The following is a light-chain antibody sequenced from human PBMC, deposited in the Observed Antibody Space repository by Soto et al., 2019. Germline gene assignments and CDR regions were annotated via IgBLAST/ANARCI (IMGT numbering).Light chain of an antibody. Sequence: LTQPASVSGSPGQSITISCTGTSSDVGAYNYVSWYQQHPVKAPKLMIYDVSSRPSGISNRFSGSKSGNTASLTISGVQAEDEADYYCSSYASSSTVIFGGGTKLTVL. CDR2: DVS. V-gene: IGLV2-14*01. J-gene: IGLJ2*01. CDR3: SSYASSSTVI. CDR1: SSDVGAYNY.